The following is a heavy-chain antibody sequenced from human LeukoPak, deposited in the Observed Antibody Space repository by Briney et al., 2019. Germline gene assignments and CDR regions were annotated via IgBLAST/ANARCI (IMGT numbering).Heavy chain of an antibody. V-gene: IGHV1-69*13. CDR2: IIPIFGTA. D-gene: IGHD3-3*01. Sequence: SVKVSCKASGGTFSSYAISWVRQAPGQGLEWMGGIIPIFGTANYAQKFQGRVTITADESTSTAYMELRSLRSDDTAVYYCARVPLTYYDFWSGYQDAFDIWGQGTMVTVSS. CDR1: GGTFSSYA. J-gene: IGHJ3*02. CDR3: ARVPLTYYDFWSGYQDAFDI.